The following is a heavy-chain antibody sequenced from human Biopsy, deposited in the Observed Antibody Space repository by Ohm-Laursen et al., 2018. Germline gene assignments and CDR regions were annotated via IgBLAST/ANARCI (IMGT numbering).Heavy chain of an antibody. J-gene: IGHJ6*02. V-gene: IGHV1-46*01. D-gene: IGHD5-24*01. Sequence: ASVKVSCKASGNTFATYHIHWVRQAPGQGLEWMGVIRPSGATTSFSQKFQGRITMTRDTSTGTVYMDLNSLGSEDTAVYYCARAGVGSDGTDSYYYGMDVWGLGTTVTVSS. CDR2: IRPSGATT. CDR1: GNTFATYH. CDR3: ARAGVGSDGTDSYYYGMDV.